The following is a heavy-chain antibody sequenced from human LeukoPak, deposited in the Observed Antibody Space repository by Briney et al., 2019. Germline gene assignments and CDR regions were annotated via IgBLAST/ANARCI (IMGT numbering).Heavy chain of an antibody. V-gene: IGHV3-15*01. CDR3: TTVQQWLAQALGY. J-gene: IGHJ4*02. CDR2: IKKKDGGGAT. Sequence: PGGSLRLSCAASGFTFSNAWMTWVRQAPGKGLEWVGHIKKKDGGGATDYAAPVKGRFTISRDDSKDTLYLQLNSLKTEDTAVYYCTTVQQWLAQALGYWGQGTLVTVSS. D-gene: IGHD6-19*01. CDR1: GFTFSNAW.